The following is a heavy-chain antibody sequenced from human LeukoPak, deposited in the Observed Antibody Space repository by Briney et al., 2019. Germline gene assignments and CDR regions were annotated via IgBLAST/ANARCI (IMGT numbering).Heavy chain of an antibody. Sequence: SETLSLTCTVSGGSISSYYWSWIRQPPGKGLEWIGYIYYSGSTNYNPSLKSRVTISVDTSKNQFSLKLSSVTAADTAVYYCARRGNWNHDYWGQGTLATVSS. V-gene: IGHV4-59*08. CDR3: ARRGNWNHDY. J-gene: IGHJ4*02. CDR1: GGSISSYY. D-gene: IGHD1-14*01. CDR2: IYYSGST.